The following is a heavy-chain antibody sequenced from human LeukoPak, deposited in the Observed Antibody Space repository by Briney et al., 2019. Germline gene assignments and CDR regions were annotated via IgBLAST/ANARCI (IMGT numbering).Heavy chain of an antibody. J-gene: IGHJ4*02. Sequence: GESLKISCKGSGYRFTSYWIAWVRQMPGKGLEWMGTIYPGDSDTTYSPSFQGQVTISADKSISTAYLQWSSLKASDTAMYYCARVESSGDYFDYWGQGTLVTVSS. CDR2: IYPGDSDT. V-gene: IGHV5-51*01. CDR3: ARVESSGDYFDY. D-gene: IGHD6-6*01. CDR1: GYRFTSYW.